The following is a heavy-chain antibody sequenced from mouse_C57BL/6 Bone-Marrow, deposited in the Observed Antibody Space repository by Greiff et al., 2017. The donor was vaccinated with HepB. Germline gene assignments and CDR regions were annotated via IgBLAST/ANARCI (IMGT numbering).Heavy chain of an antibody. J-gene: IGHJ2*01. D-gene: IGHD2-2*01. Sequence: EVQLVESGGGLVKPGGSLKLSCAASGFTFSDYGMHWVRQAPEKGLEWVAYISSVSSTIYYADTVKGRFTISRDNAKTTLFLQMTSLRSEDTAMYYCARDRSYYGYSFDYWGQGTTLTVSS. CDR3: ARDRSYYGYSFDY. V-gene: IGHV5-17*01. CDR1: GFTFSDYG. CDR2: ISSVSSTI.